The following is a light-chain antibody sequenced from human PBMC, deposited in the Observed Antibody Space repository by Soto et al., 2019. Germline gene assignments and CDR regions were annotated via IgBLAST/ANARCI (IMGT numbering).Light chain of an antibody. Sequence: EIVLTQSPGTLPLSPGERVTLSCRASQRVDSTYLTWYQQKPGQAPRLLIYGASGRATGIPDRFSGSGSGTDFTLTISRLEPEDFAVYFCQYYDSFRTFGQGTKVDIK. CDR1: QRVDSTY. CDR3: QYYDSFRT. J-gene: IGKJ1*01. CDR2: GAS. V-gene: IGKV3-20*01.